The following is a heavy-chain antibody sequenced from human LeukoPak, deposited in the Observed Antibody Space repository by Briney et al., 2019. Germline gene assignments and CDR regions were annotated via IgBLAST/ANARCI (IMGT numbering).Heavy chain of an antibody. Sequence: GGSLRLSCAASGFTVSSNYMSWVRQAPGKGLEWVSVIYSGGSTYYADSVKGRFTISRDNSKNTLYLQMNSLRAEDTAVYYCTTDSPLYSGNYYEVPWGQGTLVTVSS. V-gene: IGHV3-66*01. D-gene: IGHD1-26*01. CDR2: IYSGGST. CDR3: TTDSPLYSGNYYEVP. CDR1: GFTVSSNY. J-gene: IGHJ5*02.